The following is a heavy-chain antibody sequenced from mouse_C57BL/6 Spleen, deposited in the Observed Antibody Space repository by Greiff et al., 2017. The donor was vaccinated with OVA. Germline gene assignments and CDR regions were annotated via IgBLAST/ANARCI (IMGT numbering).Heavy chain of an antibody. Sequence: QVQLQQSGPELVKPGASVKISCKASGYAFSSSWMNWVKQRPGKGLEWIGRIYPGDGDTNYNGKFKGKATLTADKSSSTAYMQLSSLTSEDAAVYFCAREVLLGYFDVWGTGTTVTVSS. CDR3: AREVLLGYFDV. CDR1: GYAFSSSW. V-gene: IGHV1-82*01. D-gene: IGHD2-14*01. CDR2: IYPGDGDT. J-gene: IGHJ1*03.